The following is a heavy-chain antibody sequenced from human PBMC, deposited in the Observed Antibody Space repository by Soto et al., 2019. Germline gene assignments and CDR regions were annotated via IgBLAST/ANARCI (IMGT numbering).Heavy chain of an antibody. CDR3: ARGDSSGLNFDY. D-gene: IGHD3-22*01. Sequence: QVQLVESGGGVVQPGRSLRLSCAASGFTFSSYGIHWVRQAPGKGLEWVAVIWYDGSNKYYADSVKGRFTISRDNSKNTLYLQINSLRAEDTAVYYCARGDSSGLNFDYWGQGTLVTVSS. CDR2: IWYDGSNK. CDR1: GFTFSSYG. J-gene: IGHJ4*02. V-gene: IGHV3-33*01.